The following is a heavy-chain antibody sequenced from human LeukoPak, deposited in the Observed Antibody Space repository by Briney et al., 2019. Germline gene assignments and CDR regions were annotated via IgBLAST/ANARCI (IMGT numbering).Heavy chain of an antibody. Sequence: SVKVSCKASGGTFSSYAISWVRQAPGQGLEWMGGIIPIFGTANYAQKFQGRVTITTDESTSTAYMELSSLRSEDTAVYYCARESRQGYCSGGSCYSRSHMDVWGKGTTVTVSS. CDR2: IIPIFGTA. V-gene: IGHV1-69*05. D-gene: IGHD2-15*01. CDR1: GGTFSSYA. CDR3: ARESRQGYCSGGSCYSRSHMDV. J-gene: IGHJ6*03.